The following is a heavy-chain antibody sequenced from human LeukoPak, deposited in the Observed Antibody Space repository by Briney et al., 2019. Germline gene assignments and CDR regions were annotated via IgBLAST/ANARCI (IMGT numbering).Heavy chain of an antibody. V-gene: IGHV1-69*05. J-gene: IGHJ4*02. CDR1: GGTFISYA. Sequence: ASVKVSCKASGGTFISYAISWVRQAPGQGLEWMGGIIPIFGTANYAQKFQGRVTITTDESTSTAYMELSSLRSEDTAVYYCAGYGPPLDYYFDYWGQGTLVTVSS. D-gene: IGHD3-10*01. CDR2: IIPIFGTA. CDR3: AGYGPPLDYYFDY.